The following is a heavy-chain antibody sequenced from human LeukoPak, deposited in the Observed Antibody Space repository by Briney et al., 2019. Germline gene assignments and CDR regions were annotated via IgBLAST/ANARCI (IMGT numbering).Heavy chain of an antibody. V-gene: IGHV1-3*03. CDR1: GYTFTSYA. Sequence: ASVKVSCKAPGYTFTSYAMHWVRQAPGQRLEWMGWINAGNGNTKYSQEFQGRVTITRDTSASTAYMELSSLRSEDTAVYYCATVGARWLPPGDFYMGVWGKGTTVTVSS. J-gene: IGHJ6*03. D-gene: IGHD5-24*01. CDR3: ATVGARWLPPGDFYMGV. CDR2: INAGNGNT.